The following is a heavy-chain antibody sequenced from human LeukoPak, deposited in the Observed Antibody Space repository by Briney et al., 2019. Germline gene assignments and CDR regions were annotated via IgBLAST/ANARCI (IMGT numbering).Heavy chain of an antibody. Sequence: SETLSLTCTVSGGSITSSFYWSWIRQSPGKGLEWIGYIYNSGGTKYNPSLKSRVTISVDTSKNQFSLKLSSVTAADTAVYYCARGDAVAGFDYWGQGTLVTVSS. D-gene: IGHD6-19*01. CDR3: ARGDAVAGFDY. V-gene: IGHV4-59*01. CDR1: GGSITSSFY. J-gene: IGHJ4*02. CDR2: IYNSGGT.